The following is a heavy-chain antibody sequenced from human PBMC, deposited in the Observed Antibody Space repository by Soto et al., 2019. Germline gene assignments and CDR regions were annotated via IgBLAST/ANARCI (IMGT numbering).Heavy chain of an antibody. CDR2: ISSSSSYT. CDR1: GLTFSDYY. Sequence: GGSLRLSCAASGLTFSDYYMSWIRQAPGKGLEWVSYISSSSSYTNYADSVKGRFTISRDNAKNSLYLQMNSLRAEDTAVYYCASADVGYCSSTSCYVNWFDPWGQGTLVTVSS. CDR3: ASADVGYCSSTSCYVNWFDP. D-gene: IGHD2-2*01. J-gene: IGHJ5*02. V-gene: IGHV3-11*06.